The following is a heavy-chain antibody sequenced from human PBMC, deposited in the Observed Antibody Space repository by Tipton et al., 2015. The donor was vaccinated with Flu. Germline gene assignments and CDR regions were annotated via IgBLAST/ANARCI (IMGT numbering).Heavy chain of an antibody. CDR3: AKGDTIFGVVIIPFGY. J-gene: IGHJ4*02. CDR1: GFTFSSYA. Sequence: SLRLSCAASGFTFSSYAMSWVRQAPGKGLEWVSAISGSGGSTYYADSVKGRFTVSRDNSKNTLYLQMNSLRAEDTAVYYCAKGDTIFGVVIIPFGYWGQGTLVTVSS. D-gene: IGHD3-3*01. V-gene: IGHV3-23*01. CDR2: ISGSGGST.